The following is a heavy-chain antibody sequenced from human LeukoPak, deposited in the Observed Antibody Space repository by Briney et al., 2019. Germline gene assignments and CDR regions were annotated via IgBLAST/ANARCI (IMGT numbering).Heavy chain of an antibody. CDR3: ARFLGYCSGGSCYWDY. J-gene: IGHJ4*02. CDR1: GYSFTSYW. D-gene: IGHD2-15*01. V-gene: IGHV5-51*01. Sequence: GESLKISCKGSGYSFTSYWIGWVCQMTGKGLEWMGIIYPGDSDTRYSPSFQGQVTISADKSISTAYLQWSSLKASDTAMYYCARFLGYCSGGSCYWDYWGQGTLVTVSS. CDR2: IYPGDSDT.